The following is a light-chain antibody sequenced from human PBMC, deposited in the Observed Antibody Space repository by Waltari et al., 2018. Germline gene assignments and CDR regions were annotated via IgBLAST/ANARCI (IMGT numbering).Light chain of an antibody. J-gene: IGKJ1*01. CDR1: QSISSI. Sequence: DIVMTQPPATLSVTPGERVALSCRASQSISSILAWYQQKPGQAPSLLMYGASIRATGIPARFSGSGSGTEFTLTISSLQSEDFAVYYCQHYNIWRTFCQVTKVEF. CDR2: GAS. V-gene: IGKV3-15*01. CDR3: QHYNIWRT.